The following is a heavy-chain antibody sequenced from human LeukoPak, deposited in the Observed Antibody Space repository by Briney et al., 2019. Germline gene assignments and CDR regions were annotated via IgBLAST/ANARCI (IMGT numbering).Heavy chain of an antibody. J-gene: IGHJ4*02. CDR3: AREPYYDSSGYCLDY. V-gene: IGHV3-11*01. Sequence: PGGSLRLSCAASGFTFSSFWMSWLRQAPGKGLEWVSYISSSGSTIYYADSVKGRFTISRDNAKNSLYLQMNSLRAEDTAVYYCAREPYYDSSGYCLDYWGQGTLVTVSS. CDR2: ISSSGSTI. D-gene: IGHD3-22*01. CDR1: GFTFSSFW.